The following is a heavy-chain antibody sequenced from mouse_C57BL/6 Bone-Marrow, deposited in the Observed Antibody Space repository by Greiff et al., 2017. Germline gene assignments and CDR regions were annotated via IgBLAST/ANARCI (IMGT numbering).Heavy chain of an antibody. D-gene: IGHD2-10*01. V-gene: IGHV1-64*01. CDR1: GYTFTSYW. CDR3: ARSPYYGNFRYFDV. Sequence: VQLEQSGAELVKPGASVKLSCKASGYTFTSYWMHWVKQRPGQGLEWIGMIHPNSGSTNYNEKFKSKATLTVDKSSSTAYMQLSSLTSEDSAVYYCARSPYYGNFRYFDVWGTGTTVTVSS. CDR2: IHPNSGST. J-gene: IGHJ1*03.